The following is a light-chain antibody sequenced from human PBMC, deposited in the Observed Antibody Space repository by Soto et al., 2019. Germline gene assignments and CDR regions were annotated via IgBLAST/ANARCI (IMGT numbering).Light chain of an antibody. CDR3: GLYTSSSTVV. Sequence: QSALTQPASVSGSPGQSITISCTGTSSDIDDYNYVSWYQQHPGKAPKLMVYDVSYRPSGVSNRFSGSKSGSTASLTISGLQAEDEADYYCGLYTSSSTVVFGGGTKVTV. J-gene: IGLJ2*01. V-gene: IGLV2-14*01. CDR1: SSDIDDYNY. CDR2: DVS.